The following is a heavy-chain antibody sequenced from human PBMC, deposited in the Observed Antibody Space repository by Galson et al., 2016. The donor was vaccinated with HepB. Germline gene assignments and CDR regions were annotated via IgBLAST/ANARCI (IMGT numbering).Heavy chain of an antibody. J-gene: IGHJ4*02. CDR3: AKVTGCSSRSCGYYFDS. V-gene: IGHV3-23*01. Sequence: SLRLSCAASGFVFRNFAMSWVRQAPGKGLEWVSVIDGSGGNKFYTNSVSGRLTVSRDNSNNTLDLQLNSLRAEDTAVYYCAKVTGCSSRSCGYYFDSWGQGVLVTVSS. CDR1: GFVFRNFA. D-gene: IGHD2-2*01. CDR2: IDGSGGNK.